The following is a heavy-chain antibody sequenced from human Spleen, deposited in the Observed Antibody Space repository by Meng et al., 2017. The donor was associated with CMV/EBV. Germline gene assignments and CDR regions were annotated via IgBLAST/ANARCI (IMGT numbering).Heavy chain of an antibody. D-gene: IGHD3-3*01. J-gene: IGHJ5*02. V-gene: IGHV4-39*07. CDR1: GGSISSSSYY. Sequence: SETLSLTCTVSGGSISSSSYYWSWIRQPPGKGLEWIGSIYYSGSTYYNPSLKSRVTTSVDTSKNQFSLKLSSVTAADTAVYYCARVEWQFNWFDPWGQGTLVTVSS. CDR3: ARVEWQFNWFDP. CDR2: IYYSGST.